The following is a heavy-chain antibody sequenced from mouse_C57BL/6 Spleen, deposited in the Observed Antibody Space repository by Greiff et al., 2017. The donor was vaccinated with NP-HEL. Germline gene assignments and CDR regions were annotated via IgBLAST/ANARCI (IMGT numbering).Heavy chain of an antibody. CDR3: AREGDDGYYGGGFAY. Sequence: VQLQQSGAELAKPGAPVKLSCKASGYTFTSYWMHWVKQRPGQGLEWIGYINPSSGYTKYNQKFKDKATLTADKSSRTAYMQLSSLTYEDSAVYYGAREGDDGYYGGGFAYWGQGTLVTVSA. V-gene: IGHV1-7*01. CDR2: INPSSGYT. CDR1: GYTFTSYW. D-gene: IGHD2-3*01. J-gene: IGHJ3*01.